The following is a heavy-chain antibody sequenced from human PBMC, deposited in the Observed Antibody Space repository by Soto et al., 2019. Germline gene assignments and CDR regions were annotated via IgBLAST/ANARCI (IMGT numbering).Heavy chain of an antibody. J-gene: IGHJ6*03. D-gene: IGHD3-3*01. V-gene: IGHV1-24*01. CDR1: GYTLTELS. CDR3: ARGLKPHPDFWSGYFYYYYMDV. CDR2: FDPEDGKT. Sequence: ASVKVSCKVSGYTLTELSMHWVRQAPGKGLEWMGCFDPEDGKTIYAQKFQGRVTMTKNTSISTAYMELSSLRSEDTAVYYFARGLKPHPDFWSGYFYYYYMDVWGKGTTVTVSS.